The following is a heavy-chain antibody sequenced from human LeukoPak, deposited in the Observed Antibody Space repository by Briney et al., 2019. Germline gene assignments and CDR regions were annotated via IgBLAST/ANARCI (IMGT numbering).Heavy chain of an antibody. V-gene: IGHV3-43*02. CDR2: INKDGSAT. CDR1: GFTFDAYA. J-gene: IGHJ6*02. D-gene: IGHD1-26*01. Sequence: GVLRLSCEASGFTFDAYAMYGGRQAPGKGLEWVSLINKDGSATYYADSVKGRFTISRDNSKNSLYLQMNSLRSDDTASYYCATWAFYHSLDVWGQGTTVTVSS. CDR3: ATWAFYHSLDV.